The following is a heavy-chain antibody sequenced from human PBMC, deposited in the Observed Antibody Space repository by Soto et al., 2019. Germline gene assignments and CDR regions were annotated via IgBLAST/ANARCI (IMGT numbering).Heavy chain of an antibody. V-gene: IGHV3-23*01. CDR2: IDGSGASP. J-gene: IGHJ4*02. D-gene: IGHD3-16*02. CDR1: RFTFSNYA. CDR3: AHGSFGGVLVPFDY. Sequence: PGGSLRLSCAASRFTFSNYAMNWVRQAPGKGLEWVSGIDGSGASPYYADSVKGRFTISRDNSKNTLYLQMNSLRAEDTAVYYCAHGSFGGVLVPFDYWGQGTLVTVSS.